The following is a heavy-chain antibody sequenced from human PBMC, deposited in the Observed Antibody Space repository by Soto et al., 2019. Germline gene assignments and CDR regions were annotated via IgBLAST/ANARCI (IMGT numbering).Heavy chain of an antibody. CDR1: GGSISRYY. CDR3: ARDLRGYCGTDCYPLDV. CDR2: MYNTGST. D-gene: IGHD2-21*02. Sequence: ETLSLTCTVSGGSISRYYWSWIRQPPGKGLEWIGYMYNTGSTVYNPPFKSRVTISVDTSKNQFSLKLNSVTAADTAVYYCARDLRGYCGTDCYPLDVWGQGTTVTVSS. J-gene: IGHJ6*02. V-gene: IGHV4-59*01.